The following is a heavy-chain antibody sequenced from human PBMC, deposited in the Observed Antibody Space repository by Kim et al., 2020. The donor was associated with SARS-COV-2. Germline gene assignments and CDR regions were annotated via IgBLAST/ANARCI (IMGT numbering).Heavy chain of an antibody. J-gene: IGHJ4*02. Sequence: NNPSLKSRVTISVNTSRSQFSRKRSAVTAADTAVYYCEREGEPGGGLDYWGQGTLVTVSS. CDR3: EREGEPGGGLDY. V-gene: IGHV4-59*01.